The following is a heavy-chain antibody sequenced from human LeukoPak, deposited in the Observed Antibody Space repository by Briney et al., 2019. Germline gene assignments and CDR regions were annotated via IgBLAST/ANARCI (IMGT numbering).Heavy chain of an antibody. V-gene: IGHV3-64*01. D-gene: IGHD3-22*01. J-gene: IGHJ4*02. CDR2: ISGNGGST. CDR1: GFXFSTYA. Sequence: PGGSLRLSCAASGFXFSTYAIHWVRQAPKKGLVYVSAISGNGGSTYYANSVKGRFTISRDNSKNTLYLQMGSLRAEDMAVYYCARLVYYYDSSGYDYWGQGTLVTVSS. CDR3: ARLVYYYDSSGYDY.